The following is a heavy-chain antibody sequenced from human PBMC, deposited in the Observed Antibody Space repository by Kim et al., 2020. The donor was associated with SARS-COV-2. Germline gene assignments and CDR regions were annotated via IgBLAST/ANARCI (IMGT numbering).Heavy chain of an antibody. Sequence: SETLSLTCTVSGGSISSSSYYWGWIRQPPGKGLEWIGSIYYSGSTYYNPSLKSRVTISVDTSKNQFSLKLSSVTAADTAVYYCARDPSGSGRYPYYGMDVWGQGTTVTVSS. J-gene: IGHJ6*02. CDR2: IYYSGST. CDR1: GGSISSSSYY. V-gene: IGHV4-39*07. CDR3: ARDPSGSGRYPYYGMDV. D-gene: IGHD6-19*01.